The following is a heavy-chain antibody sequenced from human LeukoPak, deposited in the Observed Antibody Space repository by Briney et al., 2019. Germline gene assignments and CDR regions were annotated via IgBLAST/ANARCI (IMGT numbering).Heavy chain of an antibody. J-gene: IGHJ4*02. Sequence: ASETLSLTCTVSGGLISSSIYYWGWIRQSPGKGLEWIGSIYYSGSTYYNPSLKSRATLSVDTSKNQFSLKLSSVTAADTAVYYCARTPYGYYFDYWGQGTLVTVSS. CDR3: ARTPYGYYFDY. CDR2: IYYSGST. D-gene: IGHD4-17*01. CDR1: GGLISSSIYY. V-gene: IGHV4-39*07.